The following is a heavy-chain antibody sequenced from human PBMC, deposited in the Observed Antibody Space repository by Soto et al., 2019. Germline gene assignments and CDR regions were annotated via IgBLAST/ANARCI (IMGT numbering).Heavy chain of an antibody. V-gene: IGHV1-58*01. D-gene: IGHD2-2*01. CDR3: AAGRTGGSYYGMDV. CDR2: IVAGSGNT. J-gene: IGHJ6*02. CDR1: GFTFSDSA. Sequence: GASVKVSCKVSGFTFSDSAVQWVRQARGQGLEWIGWIVAGSGNTNYAQKFQGRVTITRDMSTSTAYMEVRSLRSEDTAVYYCAAGRTGGSYYGMDVWGQGTTVTVSS.